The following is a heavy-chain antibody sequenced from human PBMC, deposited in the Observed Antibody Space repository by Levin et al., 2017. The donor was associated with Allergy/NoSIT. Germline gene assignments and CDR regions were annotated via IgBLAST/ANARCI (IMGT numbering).Heavy chain of an antibody. V-gene: IGHV3-23*01. Sequence: GESLKISCAASGFTFSSYAMSWVRQAPGKGLEWVSAISGSGGSTYYADSVKGRFTISRDNSKNTLYLQMNSLRAEDTAVYYCAKASGVAGPTTRYGMDGWGQGTTVTVSS. CDR1: GFTFSSYA. CDR3: AKASGVAGPTTRYGMDG. D-gene: IGHD6-19*01. J-gene: IGHJ6*02. CDR2: ISGSGGST.